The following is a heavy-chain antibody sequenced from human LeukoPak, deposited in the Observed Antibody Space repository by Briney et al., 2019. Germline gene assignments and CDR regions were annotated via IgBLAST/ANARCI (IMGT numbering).Heavy chain of an antibody. Sequence: GGSLRLSCAASGFTFSSYEMNWVRQAPGQGLEWVAYISSTGNTVHYAGSVKGRFTISRDNAKNSLYLQMNRLRAEDTAVYYCTNETPQMDVWRKGTTV. V-gene: IGHV3-48*03. D-gene: IGHD2-15*01. CDR3: TNETPQMDV. J-gene: IGHJ6*03. CDR1: GFTFSSYE. CDR2: ISSTGNTV.